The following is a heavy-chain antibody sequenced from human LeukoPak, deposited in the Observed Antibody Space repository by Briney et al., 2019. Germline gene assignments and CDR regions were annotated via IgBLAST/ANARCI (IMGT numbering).Heavy chain of an antibody. CDR1: GYSFTSYW. CDR2: IYPGDSDT. D-gene: IGHD3-3*01. J-gene: IGHJ5*02. CDR3: ARSDFWSGYYTTKYNWFDP. V-gene: IGHV5-51*01. Sequence: GESLKISCKGSGYSFTSYWIGWVRQMPGKGLEWMGIIYPGDSDTRYSPSFQGQVTISADKSISTAYLQWCSLKASDTAMYYCARSDFWSGYYTTKYNWFDPWGQGTLVTVPS.